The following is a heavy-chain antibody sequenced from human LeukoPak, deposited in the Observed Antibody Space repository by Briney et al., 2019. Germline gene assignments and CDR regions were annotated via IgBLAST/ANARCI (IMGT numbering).Heavy chain of an antibody. CDR1: GFTLSGSA. CDR2: IRTKTNNYAT. CDR3: SRLGDYSGNSEHY. D-gene: IGHD1-26*01. Sequence: GGSLRLSCVASGFTLSGSAIHWIRQASGKGLEWVGRIRTKTNNYATAYAASLKGRFTISRDDSKNTAYLQMNSLKTEDTAVYYCSRLGDYSGNSEHYWGQGTLVTVSS. V-gene: IGHV3-73*01. J-gene: IGHJ4*02.